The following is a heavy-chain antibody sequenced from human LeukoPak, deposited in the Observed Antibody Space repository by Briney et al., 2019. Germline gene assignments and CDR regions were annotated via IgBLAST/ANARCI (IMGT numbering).Heavy chain of an antibody. CDR1: GYTFTSYG. CDR2: ISAYNGNT. D-gene: IGHD1-26*01. V-gene: IGHV1-18*01. Sequence: ASVKVSCKASGYTFTSYGISWVRQAPGQGLEWMGWISAYNGNTNYAQKFQGRVTMTEDTSTDTAYMELSSLRSEDTAVYYCATEVRVSLGQELLSYDYWGQGTLVTVSS. J-gene: IGHJ4*02. CDR3: ATEVRVSLGQELLSYDY.